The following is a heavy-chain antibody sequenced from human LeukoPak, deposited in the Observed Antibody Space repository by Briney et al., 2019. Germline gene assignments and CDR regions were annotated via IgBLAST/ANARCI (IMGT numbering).Heavy chain of an antibody. V-gene: IGHV4-59*01. CDR2: IYYSGST. D-gene: IGHD2-15*01. Sequence: SETLSLTCTVSGGSISSYYWSWIRQPPGKGLEWIGYIYYSGSTNYNPSLKSRVTISVDTSKNQFSLKLSSVTAADTAVYYCAGGYCSGGSCLDAFDIWGQGTMVTVSS. CDR3: AGGYCSGGSCLDAFDI. CDR1: GGSISSYY. J-gene: IGHJ3*02.